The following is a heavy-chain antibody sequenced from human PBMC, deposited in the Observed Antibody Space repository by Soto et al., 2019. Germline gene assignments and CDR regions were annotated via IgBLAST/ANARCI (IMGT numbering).Heavy chain of an antibody. D-gene: IGHD6-19*01. CDR1: GYTFTGYY. V-gene: IGHV1-2*04. Sequence: ASVKVSCKASGYTFTGYYMHWVRQAPGQGLEWMGWINPNSGGTNYAQKFQGWVTMTRDTSISTVYMELSRLRSDDTAVYYCARSILGGCFDYWGQGTLVTVSS. CDR2: INPNSGGT. CDR3: ARSILGGCFDY. J-gene: IGHJ4*02.